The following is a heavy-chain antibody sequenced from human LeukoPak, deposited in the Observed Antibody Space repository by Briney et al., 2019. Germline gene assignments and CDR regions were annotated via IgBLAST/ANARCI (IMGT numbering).Heavy chain of an antibody. J-gene: IGHJ4*02. CDR3: ASYVAAAGFFGY. CDR2: IYYSGST. CDR1: GGSISSSSYY. V-gene: IGHV4-39*01. Sequence: SETLSLTCTVSGGSISSSSYYWGWIRQPPGKGLEWIGSIYYSGSTYYNPFLKSRVTISVDTSKNQFSLKLSSVTAADTAVYYCASYVAAAGFFGYWGQGTLVTVSS. D-gene: IGHD6-13*01.